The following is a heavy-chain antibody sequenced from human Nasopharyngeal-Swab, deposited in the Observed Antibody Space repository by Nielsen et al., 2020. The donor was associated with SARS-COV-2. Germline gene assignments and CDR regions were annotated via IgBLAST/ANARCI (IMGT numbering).Heavy chain of an antibody. Sequence: GGSLRLSCAASGFTFSSYAMSWVRQAPGKGLEWVSIISGSGDTTYYADSVNDRFTISRDNSKNTLYLQVNSLRVEDTALYYCAKAPYLRGLDVWGQGTTVTVSS. J-gene: IGHJ6*02. CDR3: AKAPYLRGLDV. CDR1: GFTFSSYA. CDR2: ISGSGDTT. D-gene: IGHD2-21*01. V-gene: IGHV3-23*01.